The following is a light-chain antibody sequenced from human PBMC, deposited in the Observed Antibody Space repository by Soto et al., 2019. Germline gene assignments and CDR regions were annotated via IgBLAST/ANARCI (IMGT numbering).Light chain of an antibody. CDR3: SSYTSSSTRVV. V-gene: IGLV2-14*01. Sequence: QSVLTQPASVSGSPGQSITISWTGTSSDVGGYNYVSWYQQHPGKAPKLMIYDVSNRPSGVSNRFSGSKSGNTASLTISGLQAEDEADYYCSSYTSSSTRVVFGGGTKLTVL. J-gene: IGLJ2*01. CDR1: SSDVGGYNY. CDR2: DVS.